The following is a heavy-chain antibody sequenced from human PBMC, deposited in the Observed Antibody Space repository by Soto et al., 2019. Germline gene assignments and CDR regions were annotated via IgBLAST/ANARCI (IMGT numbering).Heavy chain of an antibody. CDR3: ARVDIVATITANYYYGMDV. CDR1: GGTFSSYA. J-gene: IGHJ6*02. CDR2: IIPIFGTA. Sequence: SVKVSCKASGGTFSSYAISWVRQAPGQGLEWMGGIIPIFGTANYAQKFQGRVTITADESTSTAYMELSSLRSEDTAVYYCARVDIVATITANYYYGMDVWGQGTTVTVSS. V-gene: IGHV1-69*13. D-gene: IGHD5-12*01.